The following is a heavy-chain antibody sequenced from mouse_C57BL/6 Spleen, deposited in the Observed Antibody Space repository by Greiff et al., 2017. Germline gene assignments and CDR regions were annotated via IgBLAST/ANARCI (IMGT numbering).Heavy chain of an antibody. J-gene: IGHJ2*01. CDR3: TRLGLGFDY. V-gene: IGHV1-15*01. CDR1: GYTFTDYE. Sequence: QVQLKQSGAELVRPGASVTLSCKASGYTFTDYEMHWVKQTPVHGLEWIGAIDPETGGTAYNQKFKGKAILTADKSSSTAYMELRSLTSEDSAVYYCTRLGLGFDYWGQGTTLTVSS. D-gene: IGHD4-1*01. CDR2: IDPETGGT.